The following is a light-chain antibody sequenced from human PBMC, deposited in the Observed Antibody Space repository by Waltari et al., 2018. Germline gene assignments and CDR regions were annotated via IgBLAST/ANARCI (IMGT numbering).Light chain of an antibody. CDR1: QSVLYSSNNKNY. V-gene: IGKV4-1*01. Sequence: DIVMTQSPDSLAVSLGERATINCKSSQSVLYSSNNKNYLAWSQPKPGQPPKRLIYWAFTRESGAPDRFSGSGSGTDFTLTISSLQAEDVAVYYCQQYKNWPYTLGQGTKLEIK. J-gene: IGKJ2*01. CDR3: QQYKNWPYT. CDR2: WAF.